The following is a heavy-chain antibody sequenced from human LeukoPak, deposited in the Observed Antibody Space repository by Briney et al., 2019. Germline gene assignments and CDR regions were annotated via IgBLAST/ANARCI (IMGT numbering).Heavy chain of an antibody. D-gene: IGHD1-26*01. CDR1: GFTFSSYA. Sequence: GGSLRLSCAASGFTFSSYAMSWVRQAPGKGLEGVSAFCGSGGSTYYADSVKGRFTISRDNSKNTLYLQMNSLRAEDTAVYYCAKDPSGSYFIDASEFDYWGQGTLVTVSS. V-gene: IGHV3-23*01. CDR3: AKDPSGSYFIDASEFDY. J-gene: IGHJ4*02. CDR2: FCGSGGST.